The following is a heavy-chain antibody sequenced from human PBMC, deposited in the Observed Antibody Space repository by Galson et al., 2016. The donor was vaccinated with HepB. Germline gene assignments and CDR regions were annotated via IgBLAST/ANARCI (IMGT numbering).Heavy chain of an antibody. CDR1: GVSISSGNW. Sequence: SETLSLTCAVSGVSISSGNWWTWVRQTPGKGLEWLGEIYHSGTTNNNLSLISRVTRSVDKSNNQFSLKMTSVTAEDTAIYYCARYVTDGAAWRSFDYWGQGILVTVSS. CDR3: ARYVTDGAAWRSFDY. J-gene: IGHJ4*02. CDR2: IYHSGTT. D-gene: IGHD5-24*01. V-gene: IGHV4-4*02.